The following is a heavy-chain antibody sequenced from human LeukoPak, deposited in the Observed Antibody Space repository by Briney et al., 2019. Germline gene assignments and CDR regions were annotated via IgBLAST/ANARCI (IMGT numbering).Heavy chain of an antibody. V-gene: IGHV4-59*01. Sequence: SETLSLTCAVYGGSFSGYYWSWIRQPPGKGLEWIGYIYYSGGTNYNPSLKSRVTISLDTSKNHFSLKLRSVTAADTAVYYCARQFTSSSFDSWGQGTLATVSS. CDR2: IYYSGGT. CDR3: ARQFTSSSFDS. D-gene: IGHD6-6*01. CDR1: GGSFSGYY. J-gene: IGHJ4*02.